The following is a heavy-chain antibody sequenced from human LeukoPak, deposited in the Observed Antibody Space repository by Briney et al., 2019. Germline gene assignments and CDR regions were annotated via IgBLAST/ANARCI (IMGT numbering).Heavy chain of an antibody. CDR3: TADLEVSSGTNPDS. V-gene: IGHV3-15*01. CDR1: GFTFSHAW. J-gene: IGHJ4*02. Sequence: GGSLRLSCAGYGFTFSHAWMNWVRQAPGMGLEWVGRIKRKIEGETTDNAAPVKGRFTISKDDSTNTLYLHMNSLRFEDTAVYYCTADLEVSSGTNPDSWGQGTLVTVSS. CDR2: IKRKIEGETT. D-gene: IGHD4/OR15-4a*01.